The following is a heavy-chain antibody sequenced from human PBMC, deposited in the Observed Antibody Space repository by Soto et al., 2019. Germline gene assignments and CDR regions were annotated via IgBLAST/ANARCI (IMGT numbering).Heavy chain of an antibody. CDR2: INRNGGST. J-gene: IGHJ5*02. CDR3: ARSVGATNWFDP. Sequence: EVPLVESGGGVVRPGGSLRLSCAASGSTFDDNGMSWVRQAPGKGLEWVSGINRNGGSTGYADSVKGRFTITRDNAKNSLYLQMNSLSAEDTALYYCARSVGATNWFDPWGQGTLVTVSS. D-gene: IGHD1-26*01. CDR1: GSTFDDNG. V-gene: IGHV3-20*04.